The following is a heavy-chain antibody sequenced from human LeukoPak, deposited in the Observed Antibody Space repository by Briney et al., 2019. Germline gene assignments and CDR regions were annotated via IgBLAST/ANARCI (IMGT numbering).Heavy chain of an antibody. CDR2: ISWNSGSR. V-gene: IGHV3-9*01. D-gene: IGHD3-22*01. Sequence: PGGSLRLSCAASGFTFDDYAMPWVRQAPGKGLEWVSGISWNSGSRGYADSVEGRFTISRDNAKNSLYLQMNSLRPEDTALYYCAKDSTYYYDSSGYYTWGQGTLVTVSS. J-gene: IGHJ5*02. CDR3: AKDSTYYYDSSGYYT. CDR1: GFTFDDYA.